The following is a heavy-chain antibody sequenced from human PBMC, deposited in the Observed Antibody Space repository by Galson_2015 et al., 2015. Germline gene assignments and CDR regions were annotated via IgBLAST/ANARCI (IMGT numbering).Heavy chain of an antibody. CDR3: TTESEQQLLSAFDI. J-gene: IGHJ3*02. Sequence: SLRLSCAASGFTFSNAWMSWVRQAPGKGLEWVGRIKSKTDGGTTDYAAPVKGRFTISRDDSKNTLYLQMNSLKTEDTAVYYCTTESEQQLLSAFDIWGQGTMVTVSS. V-gene: IGHV3-15*01. CDR2: IKSKTDGGTT. D-gene: IGHD6-13*01. CDR1: GFTFSNAW.